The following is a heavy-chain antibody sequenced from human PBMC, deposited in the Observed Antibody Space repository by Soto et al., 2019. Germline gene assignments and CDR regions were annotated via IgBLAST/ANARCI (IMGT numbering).Heavy chain of an antibody. CDR2: ISAAGDP. J-gene: IGHJ6*02. V-gene: IGHV3-13*05. CDR3: ARTDRDFYGLDV. CDR1: GLTFKNTA. Sequence: EVQLWEPGGGLLKPGGSLRLSVEASGLTFKNTAMTWARQGTGKGLEWVSGISAAGDPDYADSVEGRFTISRENAQNSFFLQMNSLRVGDTAVYYCARTDRDFYGLDVWGQGTTVIVSS.